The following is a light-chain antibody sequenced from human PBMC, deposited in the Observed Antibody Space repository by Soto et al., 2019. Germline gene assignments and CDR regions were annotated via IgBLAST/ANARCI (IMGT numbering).Light chain of an antibody. Sequence: DIQMTQSPSTLSVSVGDRVTITCRASQSISTWLAWYQQKPGKAPKLLIYDASSLQSGVPSRFSGHGSGTDFTLTISSLQPDDFATYYCQQYNSYTTFGQGTKLEIK. J-gene: IGKJ2*01. CDR2: DAS. CDR1: QSISTW. V-gene: IGKV1-5*01. CDR3: QQYNSYTT.